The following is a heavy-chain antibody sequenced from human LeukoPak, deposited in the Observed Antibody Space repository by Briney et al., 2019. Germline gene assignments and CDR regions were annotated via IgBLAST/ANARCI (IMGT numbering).Heavy chain of an antibody. Sequence: PGGSLRLSCAASGFTFSSYAMSWVRQAPGKGLEWVSAISGSGGSTYYADSVKGRFTISRDNPKNTLYLQMNSLRAEDTAVYYCAKDRSYYGSGTQWWGQGTLVTVSS. D-gene: IGHD3-10*01. V-gene: IGHV3-23*01. J-gene: IGHJ4*02. CDR1: GFTFSSYA. CDR2: ISGSGGST. CDR3: AKDRSYYGSGTQW.